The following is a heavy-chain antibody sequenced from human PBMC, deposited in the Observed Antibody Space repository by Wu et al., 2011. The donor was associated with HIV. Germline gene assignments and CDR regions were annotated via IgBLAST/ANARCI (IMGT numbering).Heavy chain of an antibody. D-gene: IGHD5-18*01. CDR2: IIPIFGTA. J-gene: IGHJ6*02. CDR1: GDSLTKYA. CDR3: ARGRIQLWLPNYYYGMDV. Sequence: QVLLVQSGAEVKKPGSSVKVSCKASGDSLTKYAFSWVRQAPGQGLEWMGGIIPIFGTANYAQKFQGRVTITTDESTSTAYMELSSLRSEDTAVYYCARGRIQLWLPNYYYGMDVWGQGTTVTVSS. V-gene: IGHV1-69*05.